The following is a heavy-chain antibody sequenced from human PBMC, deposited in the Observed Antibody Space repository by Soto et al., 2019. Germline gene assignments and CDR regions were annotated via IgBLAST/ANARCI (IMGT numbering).Heavy chain of an antibody. CDR2: LIPMFGTT. CDR3: ARAVVLTFTRFYDMDV. D-gene: IGHD3-9*01. Sequence: QVHLVQSGAEVKTPGSSVKVSCKASGGTFSSYSINWVRQAPGQGLEWMGRLIPMFGTTDYAQRFQGRVTFTADESTSTASMEVTNLTSEDTAVYYCARAVVLTFTRFYDMDVW. V-gene: IGHV1-69*18. J-gene: IGHJ6*01. CDR1: GGTFSSYS.